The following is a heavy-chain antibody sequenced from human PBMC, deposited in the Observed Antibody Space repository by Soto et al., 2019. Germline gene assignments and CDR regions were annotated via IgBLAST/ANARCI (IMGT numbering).Heavy chain of an antibody. D-gene: IGHD4-17*01. J-gene: IGHJ4*02. Sequence: GGSLRLSCAASGFTFSSYAMSWVRQAPGKGLEWVSAISGSGGSTYYADSVKGRFTISRDNSKNTLYLQMNSLRAEDTAVYYCAKVNLSGPLSVTTFDYWGQGTLVTVSS. CDR2: ISGSGGST. V-gene: IGHV3-23*01. CDR3: AKVNLSGPLSVTTFDY. CDR1: GFTFSSYA.